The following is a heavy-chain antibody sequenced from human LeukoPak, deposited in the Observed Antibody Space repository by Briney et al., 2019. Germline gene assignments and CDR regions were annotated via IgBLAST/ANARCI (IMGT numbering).Heavy chain of an antibody. CDR2: ISSSGSTI. J-gene: IGHJ4*02. D-gene: IGHD2-15*01. CDR3: ARGGGIVVVVAASTGFDY. V-gene: IGHV3-11*01. CDR1: GFTFSDYY. Sequence: GRSLRLSCAASGFTFSDYYMSWIRQAPGKGLEWVSYISSSGSTIYYADSVKGRFTISRDNAKNSLYLQMNSLRAEDTAVYYCARGGGIVVVVAASTGFDYWGQGTLVTVPS.